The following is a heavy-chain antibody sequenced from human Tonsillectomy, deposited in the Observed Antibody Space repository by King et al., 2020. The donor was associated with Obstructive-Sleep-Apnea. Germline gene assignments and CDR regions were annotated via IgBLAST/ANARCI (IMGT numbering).Heavy chain of an antibody. CDR3: AKEPGYGDFSLDY. D-gene: IGHD4-17*01. V-gene: IGHV3-30*02. CDR2: IRYDGSNK. Sequence: VQLVESGGGVVQPGRSLRLSCAASGFTFSSYGMHWVRQAPGKGLEWVAFIRYDGSNKYYADSVKGRFTISRDNSKNTLYLQMNSLRAEDTAVCYCAKEPGYGDFSLDYWGQGTLVTVSS. J-gene: IGHJ4*02. CDR1: GFTFSSYG.